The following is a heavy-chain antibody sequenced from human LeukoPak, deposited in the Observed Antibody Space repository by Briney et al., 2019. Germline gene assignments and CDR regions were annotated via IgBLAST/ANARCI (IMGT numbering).Heavy chain of an antibody. Sequence: SETLSLTCAVYGGSFSGYYWSWIRQPPGKGLEWIGEINHSGSTNYNPSLRSRVTISVDTSKNQFSLKLSSVTAADTAVYYCARSGVGYNWGGFDYWGQGTLVTVSS. CDR2: INHSGST. V-gene: IGHV4-34*01. CDR1: GGSFSGYY. D-gene: IGHD5-24*01. J-gene: IGHJ4*02. CDR3: ARSGVGYNWGGFDY.